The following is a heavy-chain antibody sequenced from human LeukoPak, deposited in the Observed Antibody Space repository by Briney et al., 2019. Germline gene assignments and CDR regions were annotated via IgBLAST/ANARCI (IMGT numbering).Heavy chain of an antibody. Sequence: PGRSLRLSCAASGFTFSSYGMHWVRQAPGKGLEWVAVISYDGSNKYYADSVKGRLTISRDNSKNTLYLQMNSLRAEDTAVYYCAKEMLLSYYYYGMDVWGQGTTVTVSS. D-gene: IGHD2-21*01. CDR3: AKEMLLSYYYYGMDV. J-gene: IGHJ6*02. CDR1: GFTFSSYG. CDR2: ISYDGSNK. V-gene: IGHV3-30*18.